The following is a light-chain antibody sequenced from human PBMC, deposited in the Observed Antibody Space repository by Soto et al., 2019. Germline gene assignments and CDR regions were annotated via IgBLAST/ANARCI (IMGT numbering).Light chain of an antibody. CDR1: SSIFGMNY. Sequence: QSVLTQPPSVSAAPGQKVTISCSGSSSIFGMNYVSWYQQLSGTAPKLLIFENSKRLSGIPDRFSGSKSDTSATLDITGLQTGDEADYYCGTWDTRLGVWVFGGGTKLTVL. V-gene: IGLV1-51*02. J-gene: IGLJ3*02. CDR2: ENS. CDR3: GTWDTRLGVWV.